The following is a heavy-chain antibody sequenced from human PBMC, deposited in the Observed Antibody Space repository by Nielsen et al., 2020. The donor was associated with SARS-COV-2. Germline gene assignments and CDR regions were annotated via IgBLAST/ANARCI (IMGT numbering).Heavy chain of an antibody. CDR1: GGFISCGAYY. Sequence: SESLSLTCTVSGGFISCGAYYWTWPRQPSGKGLEWIGYIYCRGSTYSNPSLKSRVTISVDTSKNQFSLELRSVTAADTAVYFCARRYYNVLAGFSPQHIDSWGQGTLVTVSS. D-gene: IGHD3-9*01. CDR2: IYCRGST. CDR3: ARRYYNVLAGFSPQHIDS. J-gene: IGHJ4*02. V-gene: IGHV4-30-4*01.